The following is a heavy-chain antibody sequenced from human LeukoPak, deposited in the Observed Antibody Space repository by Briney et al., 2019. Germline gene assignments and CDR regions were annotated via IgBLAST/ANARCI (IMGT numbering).Heavy chain of an antibody. D-gene: IGHD3-3*01. J-gene: IGHJ5*02. CDR2: ISAYNGNT. V-gene: IGHV1-18*01. Sequence: ASVKVSCKASGYTFTSYGISWVRQAPGQGLEWMGWISAYNGNTNYAQKLQGRVTMTTDTSTSTAYMELRSLRSDDTAVYYCARDSQYYDFWSGNWFDPWGQGTLVTVS. CDR3: ARDSQYYDFWSGNWFDP. CDR1: GYTFTSYG.